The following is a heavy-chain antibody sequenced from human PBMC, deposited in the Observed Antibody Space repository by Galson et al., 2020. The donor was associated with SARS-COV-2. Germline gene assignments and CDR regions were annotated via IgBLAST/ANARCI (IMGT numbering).Heavy chain of an antibody. D-gene: IGHD3-3*01. CDR2: IYYSGST. J-gene: IGHJ5*02. Sequence: LSLTCTVSGGSISSSSYYWGWIRQPPGKGLEWIGSIYYSGSTYYNPSLKSRVTISVDTSKNQFSLKLSSVTAADTAVYYCARDSGRITIFGVVIISPAWFDPWGQGTLVTVSS. V-gene: IGHV4-39*07. CDR3: ARDSGRITIFGVVIISPAWFDP. CDR1: GGSISSSSYY.